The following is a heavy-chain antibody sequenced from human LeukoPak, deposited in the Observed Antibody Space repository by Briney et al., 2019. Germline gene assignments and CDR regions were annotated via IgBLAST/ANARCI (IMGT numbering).Heavy chain of an antibody. V-gene: IGHV3-74*01. D-gene: IGHD5-18*01. J-gene: IGHJ1*01. CDR1: GFTFSSYW. Sequence: GGSLRLSCAASGFTFSSYWMHWVRQAPGKGLVWVSRIKSDGSATSNADPVKGRFTISRDNAKSSLYLQMNSLRAEDTAVYYCARAGYSMDTEYFQHWGQGTLVTVSS. CDR2: IKSDGSAT. CDR3: ARAGYSMDTEYFQH.